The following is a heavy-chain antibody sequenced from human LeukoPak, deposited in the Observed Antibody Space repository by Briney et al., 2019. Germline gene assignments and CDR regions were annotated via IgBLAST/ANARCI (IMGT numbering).Heavy chain of an antibody. CDR3: ARVVVSSSSDYFDY. V-gene: IGHV3-30*04. J-gene: IGHJ4*02. CDR1: GFTFSSYA. D-gene: IGHD6-6*01. CDR2: ISYDGSNK. Sequence: PGGSLRLSCAASGFTFSSYAMHWVRQAPGKGLEWVAVISYDGSNKYYADSVKGRFTISRDNSKKTLYLQMNSLRDEDTAIYYCARVVVSSSSDYFDYWGQGTLVIVSS.